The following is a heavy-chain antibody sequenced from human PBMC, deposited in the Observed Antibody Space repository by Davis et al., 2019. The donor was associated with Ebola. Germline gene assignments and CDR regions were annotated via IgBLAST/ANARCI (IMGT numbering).Heavy chain of an antibody. CDR1: GGTFSSYA. V-gene: IGHV1-69*13. Sequence: SVKVSCKASGGTFSSYAISWVRQAPGQGLEWMGGIIPIFGTANYAQKFQGRVTITADESTSTAYMELSSLRSEDTAVYYCARGRGVVPAALSLVYYYGMDVWGQGTTVTVSS. CDR2: IIPIFGTA. J-gene: IGHJ6*02. CDR3: ARGRGVVPAALSLVYYYGMDV. D-gene: IGHD2-2*01.